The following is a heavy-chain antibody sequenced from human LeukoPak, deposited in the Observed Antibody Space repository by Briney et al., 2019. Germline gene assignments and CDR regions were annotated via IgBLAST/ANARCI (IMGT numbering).Heavy chain of an antibody. D-gene: IGHD6-13*01. Sequence: PSETLPLTCAVSGYSISSGYYWGWIRQPPGKGLEWIVSISPSGSTFYNPSLKSRVTISVDTSKNQFSLKLRSVTAADTAVYYCALSPLGAAGTWSGLFDYWGQGTLVTVSS. CDR3: ALSPLGAAGTWSGLFDY. CDR2: ISPSGST. J-gene: IGHJ4*02. V-gene: IGHV4-38-2*01. CDR1: GYSISSGYY.